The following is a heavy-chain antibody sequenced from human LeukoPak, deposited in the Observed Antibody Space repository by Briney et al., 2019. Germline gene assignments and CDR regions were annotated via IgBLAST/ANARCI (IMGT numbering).Heavy chain of an antibody. Sequence: VASVKVSCKASGYTFTSYAMNWVRQAPGQGLEWMGWINTNTGNPTYAQGFTGRFVFSLDTSVSTAYLQISSLKAEDTAVYYCARERRTYYYDSSGYGDAFDIWGQGTMVTVSS. CDR1: GYTFTSYA. D-gene: IGHD3-22*01. J-gene: IGHJ3*02. CDR3: ARERRTYYYDSSGYGDAFDI. CDR2: INTNTGNP. V-gene: IGHV7-4-1*02.